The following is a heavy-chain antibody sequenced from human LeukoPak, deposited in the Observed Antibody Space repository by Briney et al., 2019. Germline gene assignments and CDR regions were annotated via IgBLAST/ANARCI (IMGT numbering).Heavy chain of an antibody. CDR2: ISGSGGRT. Sequence: GGSLRLSCATSGFTSSSYAMSWVRQAPGKGLEWVPGISGSGGRTYYADSVKGRFTISRDNSKNTLYLQMNSLRADDTAVYYCAKDAVTALAGYYYYMDVWGKGTMVTVSS. CDR3: AKDAVTALAGYYYYMDV. CDR1: GFTSSSYA. D-gene: IGHD6-19*01. J-gene: IGHJ6*03. V-gene: IGHV3-23*01.